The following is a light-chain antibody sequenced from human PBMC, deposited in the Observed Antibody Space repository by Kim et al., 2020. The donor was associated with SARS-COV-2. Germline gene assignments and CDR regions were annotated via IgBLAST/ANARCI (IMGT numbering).Light chain of an antibody. Sequence: EIVLTQSPATLSLSPGEGATLSCRASESISTNFLAWYQQLPGQAPRLLIFATSTRATGVPDRFSGSGSDTDFTLTISRLEPEDFAVYYCQQYDNAPLTFGGGTKVEIK. V-gene: IGKV3-20*01. CDR2: ATS. CDR1: ESISTNF. CDR3: QQYDNAPLT. J-gene: IGKJ4*01.